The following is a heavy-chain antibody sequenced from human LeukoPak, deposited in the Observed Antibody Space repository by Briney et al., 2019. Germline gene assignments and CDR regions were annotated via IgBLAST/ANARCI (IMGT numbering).Heavy chain of an antibody. D-gene: IGHD6-13*01. CDR3: ARGRYSSNWFYFDY. CDR1: GFTFSSYW. Sequence: PGGSLRLSCAASGFTFSSYWMSWVRLAPGKGLERVAYIKQNGSEKYYVDSVKGRFTISRDNAKNSLFLQMNSLRAEDTALYYCARGRYSSNWFYFDYWGQGTLVTVSS. V-gene: IGHV3-7*01. J-gene: IGHJ4*02. CDR2: IKQNGSEK.